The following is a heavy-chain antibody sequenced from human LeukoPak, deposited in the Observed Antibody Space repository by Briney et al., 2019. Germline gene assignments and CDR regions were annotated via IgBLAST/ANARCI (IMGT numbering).Heavy chain of an antibody. J-gene: IGHJ5*02. CDR3: ANGGTYSSGP. CDR2: IKPDGSAQ. Sequence: EPGGSLRLSCAASGFTFSNSWMSWARQAPGKGLEWVATIKPDGSAQYYVDSVKGRFTISRDNAKNSLFLQINSLRAEDTAVYYCANGGTYSSGPWGQGTLVTVSS. D-gene: IGHD3-22*01. V-gene: IGHV3-7*01. CDR1: GFTFSNSW.